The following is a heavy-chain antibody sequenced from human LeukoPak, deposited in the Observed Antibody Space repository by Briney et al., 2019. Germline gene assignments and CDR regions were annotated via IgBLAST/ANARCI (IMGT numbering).Heavy chain of an antibody. Sequence: GGSRRLSCVASGFTFNSERMDWVRQTPGKGLEWGAYITATTGIITYADSVKGRLTVSRDNAENSVYLQMTSLRAEDTAVYYCARVGLGLFAPDYWGQGTLVSVSS. CDR2: ITATTGII. J-gene: IGHJ4*02. CDR3: ARVGLGLFAPDY. D-gene: IGHD3/OR15-3a*01. CDR1: GFTFNSER. V-gene: IGHV3-48*01.